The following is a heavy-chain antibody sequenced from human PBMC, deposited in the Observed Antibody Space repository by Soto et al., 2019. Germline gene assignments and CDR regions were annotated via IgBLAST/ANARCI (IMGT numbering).Heavy chain of an antibody. CDR3: GTIFDF. J-gene: IGHJ4*02. V-gene: IGHV3-74*01. CDR2: IDSEGTGT. CDR1: GFTISSNW. Sequence: EVQLVESGGGLVQPGGSLRLSCAVSGFTISSNWIHWVRQAPGEGLVWVSRIDSEGTGTSYADSVKGRFSISRDTAKITVYLQMNSLKVEDTAVYYCGTIFDFWGQGTLVTVSS.